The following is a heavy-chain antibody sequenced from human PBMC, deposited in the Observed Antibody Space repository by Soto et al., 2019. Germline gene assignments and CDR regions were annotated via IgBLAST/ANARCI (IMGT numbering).Heavy chain of an antibody. J-gene: IGHJ4*02. Sequence: SETLSLTCAVYGGSFSGYYWSWIRQPPGKGLEWIGEINHSGSTNYNPSLKSRVTISVDTSKNQFSLKLSSVTAADTAVYYCARGLYYDSSGYPPGYWGQGTLVTVSS. CDR1: GGSFSGYY. V-gene: IGHV4-34*01. CDR2: INHSGST. CDR3: ARGLYYDSSGYPPGY. D-gene: IGHD3-22*01.